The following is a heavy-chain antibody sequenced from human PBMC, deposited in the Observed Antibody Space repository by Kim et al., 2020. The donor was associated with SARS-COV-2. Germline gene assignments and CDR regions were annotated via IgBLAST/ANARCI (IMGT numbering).Heavy chain of an antibody. D-gene: IGHD6-13*01. Sequence: GGSLRLSCAASGFGVSNNYMNWVRQAPGKGLEWVSLIKSDGSTYYPDSVKGRFTISRDNSKNTLYLQMNSLRAEDTAVYFCARDRGGSTWSWVASDSWG. CDR1: GFGVSNNY. V-gene: IGHV3-53*01. J-gene: IGHJ5*01. CDR3: ARDRGGSTWSWVASDS. CDR2: IKSDGST.